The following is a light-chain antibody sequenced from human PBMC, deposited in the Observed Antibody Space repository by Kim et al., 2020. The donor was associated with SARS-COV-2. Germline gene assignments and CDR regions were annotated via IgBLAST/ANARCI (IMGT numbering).Light chain of an antibody. CDR3: SAWDSSLNAWV. J-gene: IGLJ3*02. Sequence: QTATLTCTGNNNNIAKHGASWLQQHQGRPPTLLSYTTDRRPSAISQRFSASRSGKTASLTITGLQPEDEADYYCSAWDSSLNAWVFGGGTQLTVL. V-gene: IGLV10-54*01. CDR2: TTD. CDR1: NNNIAKHG.